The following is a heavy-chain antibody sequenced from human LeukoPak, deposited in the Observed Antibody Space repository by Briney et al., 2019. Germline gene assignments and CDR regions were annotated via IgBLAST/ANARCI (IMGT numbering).Heavy chain of an antibody. CDR2: ITTGDGNT. CDR3: AKDGGLWVSAHWGDS. CDR1: GFTFSSYT. V-gene: IGHV3-23*01. D-gene: IGHD7-27*01. J-gene: IGHJ4*02. Sequence: GGSLRLSCTASGFTFSSYTMTWVRQAPGKGLKWVSTITTGDGNTYYADSVKGRFTVSRDDSKNTLYLQMNSLRAEDTAVYYCAKDGGLWVSAHWGDSWGRGTLVTVSS.